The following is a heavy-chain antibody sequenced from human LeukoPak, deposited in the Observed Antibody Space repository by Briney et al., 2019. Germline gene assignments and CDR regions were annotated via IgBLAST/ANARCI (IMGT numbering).Heavy chain of an antibody. D-gene: IGHD6-19*01. CDR1: GFTVSSNY. J-gene: IGHJ1*01. Sequence: GGSLRLSCAASGFTVSSNYMSWVRQAPGKGLEWVSVIYSGGSTYYADSVKGRFTISRDISKNTLYLQMGSLRPEDMAVYYCARVDSGSACASWGQGILVTVSS. V-gene: IGHV3-53*05. CDR2: IYSGGST. CDR3: ARVDSGSACAS.